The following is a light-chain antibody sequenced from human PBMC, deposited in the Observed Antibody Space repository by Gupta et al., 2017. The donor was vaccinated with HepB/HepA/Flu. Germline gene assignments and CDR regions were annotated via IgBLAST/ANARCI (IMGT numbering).Light chain of an antibody. CDR1: SLRSYY. CDR3: NSQDSSGNVV. V-gene: IGLV3-19*01. J-gene: IGLJ2*01. Sequence: SSALTQDPAVSVALGQTVRITCQGDSLRSYYASWYQQKPGPAPVLVIYGKNNRPSGIPDRFSGSRSGNTASVTITGAQAEEEADYYCNSQDSSGNVVFGGGTKLTVL. CDR2: GKN.